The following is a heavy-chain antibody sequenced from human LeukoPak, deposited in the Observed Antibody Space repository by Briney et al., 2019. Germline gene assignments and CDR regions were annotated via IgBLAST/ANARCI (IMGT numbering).Heavy chain of an antibody. D-gene: IGHD5-24*01. J-gene: IGHJ5*01. V-gene: IGHV4-61*01. Sequence: SETLSLTCTVSGGSVSSGSYYWSWIRQPPGKGLELIGSISDSGSTNYNPSLKSRVIISVDTSKNQFSLKLSSVTAADTAVYYCARDALRGDGYKYDSWGQGTLVTVSS. CDR3: ARDALRGDGYKYDS. CDR2: ISDSGST. CDR1: GGSVSSGSYY.